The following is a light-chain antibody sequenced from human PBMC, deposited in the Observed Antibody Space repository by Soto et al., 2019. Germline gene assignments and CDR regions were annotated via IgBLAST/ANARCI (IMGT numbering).Light chain of an antibody. V-gene: IGLV2-14*03. CDR3: SSYTSSSTLPYV. CDR2: DAS. J-gene: IGLJ1*01. Sequence: QSVLTQPASVSGSPGQSITISCTGTSSDVGNYKYVSWYQHHPGKAPKLMIFDASNRPSGVSNRFSGSKSGNTASLTISGLQAEDEADYYCSSYTSSSTLPYVFGTGTKLTVL. CDR1: SSDVGNYKY.